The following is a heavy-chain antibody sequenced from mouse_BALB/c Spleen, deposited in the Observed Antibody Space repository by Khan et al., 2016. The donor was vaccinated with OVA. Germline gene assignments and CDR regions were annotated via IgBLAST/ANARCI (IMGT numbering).Heavy chain of an antibody. Sequence: QIQLVQSGPELKKPGETVKISCKASGYTFTNYGMNWVKQAPGKGLKWMGWIYTYTGEPTYADDFKGRFAFSLDSSASTAYLQINNLTNEDTATYFCARGSSEAMDYWGQGTSVTVSS. CDR2: IYTYTGEP. CDR1: GYTFTNYG. J-gene: IGHJ4*01. CDR3: ARGSSEAMDY. D-gene: IGHD1-1*01. V-gene: IGHV9-3-1*01.